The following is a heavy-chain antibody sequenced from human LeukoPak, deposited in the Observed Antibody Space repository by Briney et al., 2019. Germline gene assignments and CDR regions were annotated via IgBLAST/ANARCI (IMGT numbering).Heavy chain of an antibody. Sequence: GGSLRLSYAASGLTFSRYAMSWVRQVPGKRLEWVSAISSGAGTTGYADSVKGRFTISRDNSKSTIYLQMNSLRAEDTAVYYCAKDLEQSYSGWSTSYDGWGQGTLVTVSS. CDR1: GLTFSRYA. CDR2: ISSGAGTT. CDR3: AKDLEQSYSGWSTSYDG. V-gene: IGHV3-23*01. J-gene: IGHJ4*02. D-gene: IGHD6-19*01.